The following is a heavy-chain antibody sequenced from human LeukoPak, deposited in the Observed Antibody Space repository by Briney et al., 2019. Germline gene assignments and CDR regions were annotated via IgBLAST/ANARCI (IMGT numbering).Heavy chain of an antibody. J-gene: IGHJ4*02. Sequence: GASVKLSCTASGYTFTNYAMNWVRQAPGQGLEWMGWINTNAGNPTYAQGFTGRFVFPFDTSVSTAYLQISSLTAADTAIYHCARGHWLHHNWGQGTLLTVPS. CDR2: INTNAGNP. V-gene: IGHV7-4-1*02. CDR3: ARGHWLHHN. CDR1: GYTFTNYA. D-gene: IGHD3-9*01.